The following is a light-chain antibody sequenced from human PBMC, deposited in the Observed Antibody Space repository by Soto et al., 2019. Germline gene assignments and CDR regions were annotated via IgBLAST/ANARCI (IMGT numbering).Light chain of an antibody. CDR1: QSISDW. CDR3: QQYNSSPLT. Sequence: DFQMTQSPSTLSASVGDRVTITCRANQSISDWLAWYQQKPGKAPKLLIYDASNLESGVPSRFSGSGSGTEFTLTISSLQPDDFATYYCQQYNSSPLTFGGGTKMEIK. J-gene: IGKJ4*01. V-gene: IGKV1-5*01. CDR2: DAS.